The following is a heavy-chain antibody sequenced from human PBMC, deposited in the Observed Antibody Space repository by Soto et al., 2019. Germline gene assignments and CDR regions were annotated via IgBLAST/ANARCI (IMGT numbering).Heavy chain of an antibody. D-gene: IGHD3-22*01. CDR2: VNPISGGT. V-gene: IGHV1-2*02. J-gene: IGHJ4*02. CDR3: ARSVLSHGYPRLDS. Sequence: ASVKVSCKASGYTFNDYYIHWVRQAPGQGLEWMGWVNPISGGTNFAQRFQGRVTMTRDTSIGTAYMELRSLRSDDTAVYYCARSVLSHGYPRLDSWGQGTLVTVSS. CDR1: GYTFNDYY.